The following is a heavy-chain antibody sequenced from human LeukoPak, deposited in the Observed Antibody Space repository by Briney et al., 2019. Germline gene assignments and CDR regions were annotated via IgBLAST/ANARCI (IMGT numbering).Heavy chain of an antibody. Sequence: SETLSLTCTVSDGSISNYYWSWIRQPPGKGLEWIGYIYYSGSTYYNPSLKSRVTISVDTSKNQFSLKLSSVTAADTAVYYCARSPLLGYCSGGSCHGWFDPWGQGTLVTVSS. CDR3: ARSPLLGYCSGGSCHGWFDP. D-gene: IGHD2-15*01. J-gene: IGHJ5*02. CDR2: IYYSGST. CDR1: DGSISNYY. V-gene: IGHV4-59*06.